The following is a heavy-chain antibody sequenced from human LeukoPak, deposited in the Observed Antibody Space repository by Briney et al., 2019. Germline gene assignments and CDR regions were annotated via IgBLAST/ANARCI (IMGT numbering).Heavy chain of an antibody. Sequence: GSLRLSCTVSGFTVSTNSMTWVRQAPGKGLEWLSLIYNGGTTYYADSVKGRFSISRDNSKNILYLQMNSLRVEDTAVYYCARRGYGDYAPFDYWGQGALVTVSS. V-gene: IGHV3-66*04. D-gene: IGHD4-17*01. CDR1: GFTVSTNS. J-gene: IGHJ4*02. CDR3: ARRGYGDYAPFDY. CDR2: IYNGGTT.